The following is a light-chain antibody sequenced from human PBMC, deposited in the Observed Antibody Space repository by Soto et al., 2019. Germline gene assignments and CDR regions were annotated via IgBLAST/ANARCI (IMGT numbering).Light chain of an antibody. Sequence: QSALTQPASVSGFPGRSITISCTGTSSDFGGYTYVSWYQQHPGKAPKLMIFDATSRPSGVSNRFSGSKSDNTASLTIAGLQAEDEADYYCSSYTSTSTYVFGTGTKVTVL. J-gene: IGLJ1*01. CDR3: SSYTSTSTYV. V-gene: IGLV2-14*03. CDR2: DAT. CDR1: SSDFGGYTY.